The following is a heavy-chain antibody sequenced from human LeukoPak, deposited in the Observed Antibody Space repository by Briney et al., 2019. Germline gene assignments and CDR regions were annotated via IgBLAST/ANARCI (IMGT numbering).Heavy chain of an antibody. CDR3: ARAGGYDFLASMDV. J-gene: IGHJ6*03. CDR2: ISSSSSTK. V-gene: IGHV3-48*01. CDR1: GFTFSSYS. D-gene: IGHD3-3*01. Sequence: GGSLRLSCAASGFTFSSYSMNWVRQAPGKGLEWVSYISSSSSTKYYADSVKGRFTISRDNAKNSLYLQMNSLRAEDTAVYYCARAGGYDFLASMDVWGKGTTVTVSS.